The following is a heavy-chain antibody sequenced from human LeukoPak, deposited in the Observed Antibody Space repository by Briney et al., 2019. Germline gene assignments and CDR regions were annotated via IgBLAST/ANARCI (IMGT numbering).Heavy chain of an antibody. J-gene: IGHJ4*02. V-gene: IGHV4-34*01. Sequence: SETLSLTCAVYGGSFSGYFWSWIRQPPGKGLEWIGEINHSGSTNYNPSLKSRVTISVDTSKNKYSLKLSSVTAADTAVYYCARGPREWLRPPFSMRLDYWGQGTLVTVSS. CDR2: INHSGST. D-gene: IGHD6-19*01. CDR1: GGSFSGYF. CDR3: ARGPREWLRPPFSMRLDY.